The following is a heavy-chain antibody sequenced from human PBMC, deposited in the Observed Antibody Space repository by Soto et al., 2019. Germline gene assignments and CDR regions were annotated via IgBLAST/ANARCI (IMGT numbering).Heavy chain of an antibody. CDR3: ARVRSYDFWSGSSYYYYYYMDV. J-gene: IGHJ6*03. Sequence: GASVKVSCKASGYTFTSYDINWVRQATGQGLEWMGWMNPNSGNTGYAQKFQGRVTMTRNTSISTAYMELSSLRSEDTAVYYCARVRSYDFWSGSSYYYYYYMDVWGKGTTVTVSS. CDR1: GYTFTSYD. D-gene: IGHD3-3*01. V-gene: IGHV1-8*01. CDR2: MNPNSGNT.